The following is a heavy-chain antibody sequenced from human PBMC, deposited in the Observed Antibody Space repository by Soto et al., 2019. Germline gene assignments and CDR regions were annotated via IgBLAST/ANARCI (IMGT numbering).Heavy chain of an antibody. Sequence: SETLSLTCTVSGGSISSSSYYWGWIRQPPGKGLEWTGSIYYSGNTYYNPSLKSRVTISVDTSKNQFSLRLTSVTAADTAVYYCAIHGVVTRYDRLDYWGQGTPVPVSS. CDR3: AIHGVVTRYDRLDY. CDR1: GGSISSSSYY. CDR2: IYYSGNT. V-gene: IGHV4-39*01. D-gene: IGHD4-17*01. J-gene: IGHJ4*02.